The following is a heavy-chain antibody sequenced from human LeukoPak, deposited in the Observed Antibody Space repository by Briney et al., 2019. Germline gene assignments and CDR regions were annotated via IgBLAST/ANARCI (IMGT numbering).Heavy chain of an antibody. CDR3: ARAVVAVAGTRNAFDI. D-gene: IGHD6-19*01. CDR2: IYYSGST. CDR1: GGSISSGGYY. J-gene: IGHJ3*02. Sequence: PSETLSLTCTVSGGSISSGGYYWSWIRQPPGKGLEWIGYIYYSGSTYYNPSLKSRVTISVDTSKNQFSLKLSSVTAADTAVYYCARAVVAVAGTRNAFDIWGQGTMVTVSS. V-gene: IGHV4-30-4*08.